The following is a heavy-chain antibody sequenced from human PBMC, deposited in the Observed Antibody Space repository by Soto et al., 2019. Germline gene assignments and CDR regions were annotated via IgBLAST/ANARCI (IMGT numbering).Heavy chain of an antibody. CDR1: GFTFSSYA. V-gene: IGHV3-23*01. CDR2: ISGSGGST. J-gene: IGHJ4*02. D-gene: IGHD5-18*01. Sequence: EVQLLESGGGLVQPGGSLRLSCAASGFTFSSYAMSWVRQAPGKELEWVSGISGSGGSTYYADSVKGRFTISRDNSKNTLYQQMNSLRAEDKAVYYCAKDAVAAMYYFDYWGQGTLVTVSS. CDR3: AKDAVAAMYYFDY.